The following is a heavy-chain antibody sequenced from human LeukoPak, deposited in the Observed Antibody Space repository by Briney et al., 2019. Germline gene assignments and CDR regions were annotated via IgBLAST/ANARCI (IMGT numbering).Heavy chain of an antibody. V-gene: IGHV4-39*01. CDR1: GGSISSSSYY. Sequence: SETLSLTCTVSGGSISSSSYYWGWIRQPPGEGLEWIGSIYYSGSTYYNPSLKSRVTISVDTSKNQFSLKLSSVTAADTAVYYCARHPISGYYYFDYWGQGTLVTVSS. D-gene: IGHD3-22*01. CDR2: IYYSGST. CDR3: ARHPISGYYYFDY. J-gene: IGHJ4*02.